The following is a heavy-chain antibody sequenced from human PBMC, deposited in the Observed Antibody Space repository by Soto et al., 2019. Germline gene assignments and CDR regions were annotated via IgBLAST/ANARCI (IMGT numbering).Heavy chain of an antibody. J-gene: IGHJ3*02. D-gene: IGHD1-26*01. CDR3: AKVRELRYSGSYFAAFDI. Sequence: GGSLRLSCAASGFTFSSYAMSWVRQAPGKGLEWVSAISGSGGSTYYADSVKGRFTISRENSKNTLYLQMNSLRAEDTAVYYCAKVRELRYSGSYFAAFDIWGQGTMVTVSS. CDR2: ISGSGGST. CDR1: GFTFSSYA. V-gene: IGHV3-23*01.